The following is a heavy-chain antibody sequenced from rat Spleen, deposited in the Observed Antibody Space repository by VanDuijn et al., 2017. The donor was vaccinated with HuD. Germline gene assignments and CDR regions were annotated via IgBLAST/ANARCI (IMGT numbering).Heavy chain of an antibody. J-gene: IGHJ2*01. CDR1: GFTFNNYG. CDR2: FSYDGFTT. Sequence: EVQLVESGGGLVQPGRSLKLSCAASGFTFNNYGMAWVRQAPTKGLEWVATFSYDGFTTYYRDSVRGRFTISSDNAKTTLYLQMDSLRSEDTATYYCARRHYGYTDYFDYWGQGVMVPVSS. CDR3: ARRHYGYTDYFDY. V-gene: IGHV5-29*01. D-gene: IGHD1-11*01.